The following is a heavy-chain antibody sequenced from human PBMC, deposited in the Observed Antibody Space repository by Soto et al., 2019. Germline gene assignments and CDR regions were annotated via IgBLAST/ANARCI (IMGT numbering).Heavy chain of an antibody. V-gene: IGHV1-2*04. CDR2: INPNSGGT. Sequence: GASVKVSCKASGYTFTGYYMHWVRQAPGQGLEWMGWINPNSGGTNYAQKFQGWVTMARDTSISTAYMELSRLRSDDTAVYYCARGAPGGGEVGYSYAVADYYYGMDVWGQGTTVTVSS. CDR3: ARGAPGGGEVGYSYAVADYYYGMDV. CDR1: GYTFTGYY. J-gene: IGHJ6*02. D-gene: IGHD5-18*01.